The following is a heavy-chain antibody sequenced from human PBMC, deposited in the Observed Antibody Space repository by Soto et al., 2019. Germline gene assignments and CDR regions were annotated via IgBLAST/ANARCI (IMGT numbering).Heavy chain of an antibody. J-gene: IGHJ3*02. CDR2: ISYDGSNK. D-gene: IGHD1-26*01. CDR1: GFTFSSYG. V-gene: IGHV3-30*19. CDR3: ARDASGSYPGGAFDI. Sequence: QVQLVDSGGGVVQPGRSLRLSCAASGFTFSSYGMHWVRRAPGKGLEWVALISYDGSNKYYADSVKGRFTISRDNSKNTLYLQMNSLRAEDTAVYYCARDASGSYPGGAFDIWGQGTMVTVSS.